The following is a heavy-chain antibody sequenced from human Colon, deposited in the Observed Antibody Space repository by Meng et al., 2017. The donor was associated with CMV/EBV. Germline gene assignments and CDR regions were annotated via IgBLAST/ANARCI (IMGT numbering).Heavy chain of an antibody. CDR3: ARVRVDYGGDAFDI. Sequence: SETLSLTCNVSGYSISNGYFWGWIRQPPGKGLEWVAIGYHSGFTSYNPSLESRVTMSADTSKNHFSLKLTSVTAADSAVYYCARVRVDYGGDAFDIWGQGTKVTVSS. CDR1: GYSISNGYF. CDR2: GYHSGFT. V-gene: IGHV4-38-2*02. J-gene: IGHJ3*02. D-gene: IGHD3-16*01.